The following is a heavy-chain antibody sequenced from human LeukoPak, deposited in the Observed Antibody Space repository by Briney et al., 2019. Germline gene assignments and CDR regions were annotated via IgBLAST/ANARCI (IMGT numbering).Heavy chain of an antibody. Sequence: AGGSLRLSCAASGFIFSGSALHWVRQASGKGLEWVGRIRSKANSYATTYAASVKGRFTISRDDSKNTAYLQMNSLKTEDTAVYYCGHDFYYMDVWGKGTTVTVSS. CDR3: GHDFYYMDV. CDR1: GFIFSGSA. V-gene: IGHV3-73*01. CDR2: IRSKANSYAT. J-gene: IGHJ6*03. D-gene: IGHD3-3*01.